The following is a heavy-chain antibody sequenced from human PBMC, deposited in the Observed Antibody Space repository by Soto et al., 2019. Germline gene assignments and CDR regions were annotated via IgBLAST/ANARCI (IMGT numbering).Heavy chain of an antibody. CDR1: GYTFTSYG. CDR3: ARDGILRPATFDY. CDR2: ISGNNGDT. D-gene: IGHD3-3*01. Sequence: QVQLVQSGAEVKKPGASVKVSCKASGYTFTSYGVTWVRQAPRQGLEWMGWISGNNGDTYYAQKFQGRVTMTTDTSTRTAYMELRSLTSDDTAVYYCARDGILRPATFDYWGQGTLVTVSS. V-gene: IGHV1-18*01. J-gene: IGHJ4*02.